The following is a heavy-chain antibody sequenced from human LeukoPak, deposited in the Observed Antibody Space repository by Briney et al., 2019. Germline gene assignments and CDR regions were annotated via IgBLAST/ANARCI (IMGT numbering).Heavy chain of an antibody. CDR1: GGSIRNYY. Sequence: SETLSLTCTVSGGSIRNYYWTWIRQPPGKGLEWIGYIYSSGSTGYNPSLKSRVTISVDTSKNQFSLKLSSVTAADTAVYYCARFIVVVVAGMDYFDYWGQGTLVTVSS. J-gene: IGHJ4*02. V-gene: IGHV4-59*08. CDR2: IYSSGST. D-gene: IGHD2-15*01. CDR3: ARFIVVVVAGMDYFDY.